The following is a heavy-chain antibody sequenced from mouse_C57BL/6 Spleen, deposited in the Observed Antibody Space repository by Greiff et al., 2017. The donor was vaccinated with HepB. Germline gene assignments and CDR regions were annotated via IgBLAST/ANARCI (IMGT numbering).Heavy chain of an antibody. CDR1: GYTFTSYW. CDR3: ARGGYYGSEGFAY. CDR2: IHPNSGST. Sequence: VQLQQPGAELVKPGASVKLSCKASGYTFTSYWMHWVKQRPGQGLEWIGMIHPNSGSTNYNEKFKSKATLTVDKSSSTAYMQLSSLTSEDSAVYYCARGGYYGSEGFAYWGQGTLVTVSA. V-gene: IGHV1-64*01. J-gene: IGHJ3*01. D-gene: IGHD1-1*01.